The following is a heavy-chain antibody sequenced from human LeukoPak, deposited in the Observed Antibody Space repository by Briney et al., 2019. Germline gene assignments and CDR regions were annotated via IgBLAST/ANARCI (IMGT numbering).Heavy chain of an antibody. CDR2: INPNSGAS. V-gene: IGHV1-2*02. CDR3: ASTDYYDSSGYYHGSVINAFDI. Sequence: ASVRVSCKASGYTFTDYYIHWVRQAPGQGLEWMGWINPNSGASNYAQKFQGRVTMTRDTSISTAYMELSSLRSDDTAVYYCASTDYYDSSGYYHGSVINAFDIWGQGTMVTVSS. CDR1: GYTFTDYY. J-gene: IGHJ3*02. D-gene: IGHD3-22*01.